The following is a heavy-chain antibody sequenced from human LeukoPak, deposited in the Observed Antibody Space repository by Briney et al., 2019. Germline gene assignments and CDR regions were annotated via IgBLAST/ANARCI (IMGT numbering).Heavy chain of an antibody. J-gene: IGHJ4*02. CDR1: GFTFSDYH. CDR3: ASSAPSICRSTSCYGYYFDY. Sequence: GGSLRLSCAASGFTFSDYHMDWVRHTPGKGLEWVGRTRNKAHSYTTEYAASVKGRFTISRDDSKNSLYLQMNSLKNEDTAVFHCASSAPSICRSTSCYGYYFDYWGQGTLVTVSS. CDR2: TRNKAHSYTT. V-gene: IGHV3-72*01. D-gene: IGHD2-2*01.